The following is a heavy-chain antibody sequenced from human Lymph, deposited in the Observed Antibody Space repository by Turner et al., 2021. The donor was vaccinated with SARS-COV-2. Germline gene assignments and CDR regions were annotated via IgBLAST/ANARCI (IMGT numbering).Heavy chain of an antibody. CDR2: IWYDGSNK. CDR1: GFTFSNYG. CDR3: AREGYFYDTSRAFDI. J-gene: IGHJ3*02. Sequence: QVQLVESGGGVVQPGRSLRPSCAASGFTFSNYGIHWVRQAQGKGLEWVAVIWYDGSNKYYADSVKGRFTISRDNSKNTLYLQMNSLRAEDTAVYYCAREGYFYDTSRAFDIWGQGTMVTVSS. V-gene: IGHV3-33*01. D-gene: IGHD3-22*01.